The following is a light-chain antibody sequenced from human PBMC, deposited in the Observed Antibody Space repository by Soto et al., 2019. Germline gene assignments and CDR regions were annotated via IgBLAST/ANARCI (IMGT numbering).Light chain of an antibody. CDR3: QQYNNCAGT. CDR2: GAS. J-gene: IGKJ1*01. Sequence: EMVMTQSPATLSVSPGERATLSCRASQSVSSNLAWYQQKPGQAPRLLIYGASTRATGIPARFSGSGSGTDFTLTISSLQSADFAVYYCQQYNNCAGTFGQGTKVDIK. V-gene: IGKV3-15*01. CDR1: QSVSSN.